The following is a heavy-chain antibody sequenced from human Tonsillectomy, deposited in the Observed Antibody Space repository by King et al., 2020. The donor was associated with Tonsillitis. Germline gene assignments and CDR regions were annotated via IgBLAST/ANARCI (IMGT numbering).Heavy chain of an antibody. V-gene: IGHV3-21*01. CDR3: ARDHVWFGELSDY. J-gene: IGHJ4*02. Sequence: VQLVESGGGLVKPGGSLRLSCAASGFTFSSYSMNWVRQAPGKGLEWVSSISSSSSYIYYADSVKGRFTISRDNAKNSLYLQMNSLRAEDTTVYYCARDHVWFGELSDYWGQGTLVTVSS. CDR2: ISSSSSYI. CDR1: GFTFSSYS. D-gene: IGHD3-10*01.